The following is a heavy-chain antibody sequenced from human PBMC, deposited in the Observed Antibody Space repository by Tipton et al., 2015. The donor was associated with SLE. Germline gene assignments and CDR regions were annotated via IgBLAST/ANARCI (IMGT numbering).Heavy chain of an antibody. CDR3: ARTADCSSTSCYTGGGFFQH. Sequence: SLRLSCAASGFTFSSCGMHWVRQAPGKGLEWVALIWYDGSSKYYADSVKGRFTISRDNSKNTLHLQMNSLTAEDTAVYCCARTADCSSTSCYTGGGFFQHWGQGTLVTVSS. V-gene: IGHV3-33*01. CDR2: IWYDGSSK. D-gene: IGHD2-2*02. J-gene: IGHJ1*01. CDR1: GFTFSSCG.